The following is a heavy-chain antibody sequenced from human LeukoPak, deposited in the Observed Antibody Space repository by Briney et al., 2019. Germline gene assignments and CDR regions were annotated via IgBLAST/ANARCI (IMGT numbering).Heavy chain of an antibody. CDR2: IIPIFGTA. Sequence: SVKVSCKASGGTFSSYAISWVRQAPGQGLEWMGGIIPIFGTANYAQKFQGRVTITADESTSTAYMELSSLRSEDTAVYYCARDGRDYDFWSGYYPLYYFDYWGQGTLVTVSS. D-gene: IGHD3-3*01. CDR3: ARDGRDYDFWSGYYPLYYFDY. V-gene: IGHV1-69*13. J-gene: IGHJ4*02. CDR1: GGTFSSYA.